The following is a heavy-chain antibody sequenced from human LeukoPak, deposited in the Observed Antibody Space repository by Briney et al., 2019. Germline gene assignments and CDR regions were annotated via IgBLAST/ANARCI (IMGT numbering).Heavy chain of an antibody. CDR1: GYTFTGYY. Sequence: GASVNVSCKASGYTFTGYYMHWVRQAPGQGLEWMAWINPNSGGTNYAQKFQGRVTMTRDTSISTAYMELSRRRADDTAVYYCAREGTGDHLDYWGQGTLVTVSS. V-gene: IGHV1-2*02. CDR3: AREGTGDHLDY. J-gene: IGHJ4*02. D-gene: IGHD7-27*01. CDR2: INPNSGGT.